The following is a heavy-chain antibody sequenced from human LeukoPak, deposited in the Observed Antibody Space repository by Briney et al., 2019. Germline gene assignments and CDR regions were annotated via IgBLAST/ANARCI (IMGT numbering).Heavy chain of an antibody. D-gene: IGHD2-2*02. CDR1: GGSFSGYY. V-gene: IGHV4-34*01. J-gene: IGHJ5*02. CDR2: INHSGST. Sequence: SQTLSLTCAVSGGSFSGYYWSWIRQPPGKGLEWIGEINHSGSTNYNPSLKSRVTISVDTSKNQFSLKLSSVTAADTAVYYCARRRPYCSSTSCYRGGWFDPWGQGTLVTVSS. CDR3: ARRRPYCSSTSCYRGGWFDP.